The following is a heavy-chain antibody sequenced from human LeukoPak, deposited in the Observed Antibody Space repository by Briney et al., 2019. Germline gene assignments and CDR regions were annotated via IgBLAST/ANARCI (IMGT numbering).Heavy chain of an antibody. CDR2: IYHSGST. Sequence: SETLSLTCAVSGGSISSSNWWSWVRQPPGKGLEWIGEIYHSGSTNYNPSLKSRVTISVDKSKNQFSLKLSSVTAADTAVYYCARDLIDSSGYYYNYWGQGILVTVSP. CDR1: GGSISSSNW. D-gene: IGHD3-22*01. CDR3: ARDLIDSSGYYYNY. V-gene: IGHV4-4*02. J-gene: IGHJ4*02.